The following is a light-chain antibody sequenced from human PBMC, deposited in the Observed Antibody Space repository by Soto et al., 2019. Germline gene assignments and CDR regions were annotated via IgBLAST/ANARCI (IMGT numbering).Light chain of an antibody. CDR3: QSFDSSLSGHVV. CDR2: GKN. Sequence: QSALTQPPSVSGAPGQRVTISCTGSSSTIGAGYDVHWYQHLPGTAPKLLIYGKNTRPSGVPDRFSGSKSGTSASLAITGLQAEDEADYYCQSFDSSLSGHVVFGGGTKLTVL. J-gene: IGLJ2*01. V-gene: IGLV1-40*01. CDR1: SSTIGAGYD.